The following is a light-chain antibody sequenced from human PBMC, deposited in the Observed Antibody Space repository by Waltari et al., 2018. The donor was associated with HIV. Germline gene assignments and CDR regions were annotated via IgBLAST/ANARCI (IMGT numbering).Light chain of an antibody. J-gene: IGLJ2*01. CDR2: ANH. CDR1: SSNIGSYT. CDR3: ATWDASLSGPV. Sequence: QSELTQPPSASGTPGQRVTISCSGSSSNIGSYTVNWYQQLPGKAPKPLIYANHPRPSGLPDRFSGSQSDTSASLAIGGLQSEDEADYYCATWDASLSGPVFGGGTKLTVL. V-gene: IGLV1-44*01.